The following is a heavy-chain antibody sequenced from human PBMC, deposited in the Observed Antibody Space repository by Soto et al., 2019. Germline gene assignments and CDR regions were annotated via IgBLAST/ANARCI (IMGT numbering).Heavy chain of an antibody. CDR1: GFTFSSYG. CDR3: ARLPPRRSAYYYYYGMDV. CDR2: IWYDGSNK. J-gene: IGHJ6*02. Sequence: GGSLRLSCAASGFTFSSYGMHWVRQAPGKGLEWVAVIWYDGSNKYYADSVKGRFTISRDNSKNTLYLQMNSLRAEDTAVYYCARLPPRRSAYYYYYGMDVWGQGTTVTVSS. V-gene: IGHV3-33*01.